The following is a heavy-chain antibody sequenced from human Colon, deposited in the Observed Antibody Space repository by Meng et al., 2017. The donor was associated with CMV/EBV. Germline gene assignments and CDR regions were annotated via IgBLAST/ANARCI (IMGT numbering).Heavy chain of an antibody. V-gene: IGHV4-39*01. CDR3: SRRQDWPNYYFDY. Sequence: SGVSVGTISYFCAWFVHPPGRELEWIIGVYYNGNNSHYSSLARRVALSIDTSKNHFSLRLTSVTAADTAMYYCSRRQDWPNYYFDYWGQGTLVTVSS. CDR2: VYYNGNN. CDR1: GVSVGTISYF. J-gene: IGHJ4*02. D-gene: IGHD3-9*01.